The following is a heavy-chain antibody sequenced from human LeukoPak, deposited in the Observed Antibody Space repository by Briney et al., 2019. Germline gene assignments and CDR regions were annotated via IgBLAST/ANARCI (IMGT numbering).Heavy chain of an antibody. Sequence: SETLSLTCTVSGGSVSSGSYYWSWIRQPPGTGLEWIGYIYYSGSTNYNPSLKSRVTISVDTSKNQFSLKLSSVTAADTAVYYCARDPLGYFDPPGGAGFDYWGQGTLVTVSS. CDR1: GGSVSSGSYY. V-gene: IGHV4-61*01. CDR2: IYYSGST. J-gene: IGHJ4*02. D-gene: IGHD3-9*01. CDR3: ARDPLGYFDPPGGAGFDY.